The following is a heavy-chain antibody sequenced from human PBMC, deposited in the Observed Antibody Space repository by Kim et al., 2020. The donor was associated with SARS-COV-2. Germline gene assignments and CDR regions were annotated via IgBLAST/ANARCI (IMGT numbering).Heavy chain of an antibody. V-gene: IGHV5-51*01. Sequence: GESLKISCKGSGYSFTSYWIGWVRQMPGKGLEWMGIIYPGDSDTRYSPSFQGQVTISADKSISTAYLQWSSLKASDTAMYYCARRGWGVDTAMVTLYAFDIWGQGTMVTVSS. CDR3: ARRGWGVDTAMVTLYAFDI. CDR1: GYSFTSYW. CDR2: IYPGDSDT. D-gene: IGHD5-18*01. J-gene: IGHJ3*02.